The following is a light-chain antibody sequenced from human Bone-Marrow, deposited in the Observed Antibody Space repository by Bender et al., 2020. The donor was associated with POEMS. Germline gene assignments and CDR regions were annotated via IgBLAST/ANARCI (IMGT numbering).Light chain of an antibody. J-gene: IGLJ2*01. CDR3: QVWDSSVVV. V-gene: IGLV3-21*01. CDR1: NIGGES. Sequence: SYALTQPPSVSVAPGQTATITCGGINIGGESVHWYQHKPGHAPVMVIFNYSVRPSGIPQRFSGSNSGHTATLTISGTQSLDEADYYCQVWDSSVVVFGGGTKLTVL. CDR2: NYS.